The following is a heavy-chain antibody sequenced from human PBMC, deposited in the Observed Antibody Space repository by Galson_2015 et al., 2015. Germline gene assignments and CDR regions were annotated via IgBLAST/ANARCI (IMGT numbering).Heavy chain of an antibody. D-gene: IGHD3-10*01. J-gene: IGHJ4*02. V-gene: IGHV3-53*01. CDR2: IYSGGST. Sequence: SLRLSCAASGFMISNNYMSWVRQAPGKGLEWVSVIYSGGSTHYADSVKGRFAISRDNSKNTLYLQMNSLRAEDTAVYFCGRGLYSGSGTSDYWGQGTLVTISS. CDR3: GRGLYSGSGTSDY. CDR1: GFMISNNY.